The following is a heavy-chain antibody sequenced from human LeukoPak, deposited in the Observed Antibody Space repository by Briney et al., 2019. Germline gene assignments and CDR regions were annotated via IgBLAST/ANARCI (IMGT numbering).Heavy chain of an antibody. D-gene: IGHD2-15*01. V-gene: IGHV1-2*02. J-gene: IGHJ4*02. Sequence: GASVKVSCKASGYTFTGYYMHWVRQAPGQGLEWMGWINPHTGGTNYAQKFQGRVTMTRDASISTAYMELSRLRSDDTAVYYCARPYCGGGSCHDYFDYRGQGTLVTVSS. CDR3: ARPYCGGGSCHDYFDY. CDR2: INPHTGGT. CDR1: GYTFTGYY.